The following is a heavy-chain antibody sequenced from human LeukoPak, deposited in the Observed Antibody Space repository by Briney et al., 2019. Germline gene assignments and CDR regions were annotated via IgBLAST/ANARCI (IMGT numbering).Heavy chain of an antibody. J-gene: IGHJ4*02. CDR2: INRSGGIT. Sequence: GASVKVSCKASGYTFTNYNMHWVRQAPGQGLEWMGIINRSGGITTYAQKFQGRVTMTRDTSTSTVYMELSSLRSEDSAVYFCAGSACSGGSCYSQFDYWGQGTLVTVSS. V-gene: IGHV1-46*01. CDR3: AGSACSGGSCYSQFDY. CDR1: GYTFTNYN. D-gene: IGHD2-15*01.